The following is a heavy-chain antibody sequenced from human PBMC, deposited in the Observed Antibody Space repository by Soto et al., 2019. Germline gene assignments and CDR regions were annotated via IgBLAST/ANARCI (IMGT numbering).Heavy chain of an antibody. CDR3: ARGPPCLY. CDR1: DGSISSGGYS. CDR2: IYHSGST. Sequence: SETLSLTCAVSDGSISSGGYSWSWIRQPPGKGLEWIGYIYHSGSTYYNPSLKSRVTISVDRSKNQFSLKLSSVTAADTAVYYCARGPPCLYWGQGTLVTVSS. J-gene: IGHJ4*02. V-gene: IGHV4-30-2*01.